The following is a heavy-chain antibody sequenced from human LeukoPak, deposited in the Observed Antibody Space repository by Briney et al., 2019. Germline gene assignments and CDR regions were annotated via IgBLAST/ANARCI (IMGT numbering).Heavy chain of an antibody. J-gene: IGHJ4*02. CDR3: AREDGPDFDF. D-gene: IGHD5-24*01. CDR2: IHYSGST. V-gene: IGHV4-59*06. Sequence: SETLSLTCTVSGGSISSYYWSWIRQHPGKGLEWIGYIHYSGSTSYNPSLKSRVTISLDTSRNQFSLKLSSVTAADTAVYYCAREDGPDFDFWGQGTLVTVSS. CDR1: GGSISSYY.